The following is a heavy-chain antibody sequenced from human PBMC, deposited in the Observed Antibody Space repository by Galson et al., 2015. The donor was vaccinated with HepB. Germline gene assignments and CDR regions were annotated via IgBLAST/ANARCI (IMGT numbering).Heavy chain of an antibody. CDR1: GGSMSGGLYY. D-gene: IGHD3-3*01. CDR2: IYTSGGT. J-gene: IGHJ4*02. CDR3: ARDQVDSVSAGVIYFDY. Sequence: TLSLTCSVSGGSMSGGLYYWSWLRQPAGKRLEWIGRIYTSGGTNYNPSLKRRVAMSVDTSKNQFSLKLDSVTAADTAIYYCARDQVDSVSAGVIYFDYWGQGVLVTVSS. V-gene: IGHV4-61*02.